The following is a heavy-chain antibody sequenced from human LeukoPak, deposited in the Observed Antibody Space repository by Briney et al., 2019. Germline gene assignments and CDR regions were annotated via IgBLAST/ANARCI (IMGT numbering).Heavy chain of an antibody. J-gene: IGHJ4*02. CDR1: GGSIRSGRYY. CDR3: AGQGGSYSFDF. CDR2: IYYTGTT. V-gene: IGHV4-39*01. Sequence: SETLSLTCIVSGGSIRSGRYYWGWVRQAPGKGLEWIGSIYYTGTTWYNPSLKSRVIMSVDTSKTQFSLRLSSVTAADMAVYYCAGQGGSYSFDFWGQGALVTVSS. D-gene: IGHD1-26*01.